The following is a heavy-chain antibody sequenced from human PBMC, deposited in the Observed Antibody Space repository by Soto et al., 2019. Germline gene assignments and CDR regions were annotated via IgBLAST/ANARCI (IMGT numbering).Heavy chain of an antibody. V-gene: IGHV4-30-4*01. CDR2: IYNSGSA. Sequence: SETLSLTCTVSGGSFTSGDYYRSWIRQPPGKGLEWIGYIYNSGSAYYNPSLKSRVTISVDTSKNQFSLKLNSITAADTAVYYCARAGGIQVWSEIDYWGQGILVTVSS. CDR3: ARAGGIQVWSEIDY. J-gene: IGHJ4*02. D-gene: IGHD5-18*01. CDR1: GGSFTSGDYY.